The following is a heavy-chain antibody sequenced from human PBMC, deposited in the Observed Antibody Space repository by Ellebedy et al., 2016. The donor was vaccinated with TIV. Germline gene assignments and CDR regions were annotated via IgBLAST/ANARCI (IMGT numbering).Heavy chain of an antibody. J-gene: IGHJ4*02. CDR3: ARVLSSGYYLEHFDY. CDR1: GFTFSSYG. V-gene: IGHV3-33*01. D-gene: IGHD3-22*01. Sequence: GGSLRLSCAASGFTFSSYGMHWVRQAPGKGLEWVAVIWYDGSNKYYADSVKGRFTISRDNSKNTLYLQMNSLRAEDTAVYYCARVLSSGYYLEHFDYWGQGTLVTVSS. CDR2: IWYDGSNK.